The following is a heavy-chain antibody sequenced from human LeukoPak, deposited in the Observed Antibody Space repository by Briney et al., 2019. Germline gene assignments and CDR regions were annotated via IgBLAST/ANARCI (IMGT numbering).Heavy chain of an antibody. CDR2: INGDGSST. D-gene: IGHD6-19*01. CDR3: ARGSTSGWPDYFDY. Sequence: PGGSLRVSCAASGFTLSSYWMHWVRQAPGKGLVWVSRINGDGSSTPYADSVKGRFSISRDNAKNTLYLQMHSLRADDTAVYYCARGSTSGWPDYFDYWGQGSVVTVSS. CDR1: GFTLSSYW. V-gene: IGHV3-74*01. J-gene: IGHJ4*02.